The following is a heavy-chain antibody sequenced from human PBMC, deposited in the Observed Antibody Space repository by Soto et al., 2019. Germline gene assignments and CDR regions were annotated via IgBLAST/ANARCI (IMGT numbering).Heavy chain of an antibody. CDR3: VRDCSGGGCYSDYGMDV. D-gene: IGHD2-15*01. Sequence: QVQLQESGPGLVKPSETLSLTCTVSGDSIRNYYWSWIRQPAGKGLEWIGRIYSSGSTDYNPSLKSRVSMSVDRSKNQFFLKLTSVTAADTAVYYCVRDCSGGGCYSDYGMDVWGQGTTVTVSS. J-gene: IGHJ6*02. CDR2: IYSSGST. CDR1: GDSIRNYY. V-gene: IGHV4-4*07.